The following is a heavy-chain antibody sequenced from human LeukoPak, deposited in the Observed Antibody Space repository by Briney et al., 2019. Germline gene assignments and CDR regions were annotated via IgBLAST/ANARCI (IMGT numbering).Heavy chain of an antibody. D-gene: IGHD3-3*01. J-gene: IGHJ4*02. CDR2: INPNSGGT. V-gene: IGHV1-2*02. CDR1: GYTLTELS. Sequence: GASVKVSCKVSGYTLTELSMHWVRQAPGQGLEWMGWINPNSGGTNYAQKFQGRVTMTRDTSISTAYMELSRLRSDDTAVYYCARGADFWSGYYSPSTHRTQFDYWGQGTLVTVSS. CDR3: ARGADFWSGYYSPSTHRTQFDY.